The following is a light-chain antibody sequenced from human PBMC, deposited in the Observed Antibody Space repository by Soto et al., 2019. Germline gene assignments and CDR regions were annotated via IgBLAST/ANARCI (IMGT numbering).Light chain of an antibody. CDR3: QQRNNRPLT. CDR2: GAS. Sequence: EIVLTQSPGTLSLSAGERATLSCRASQSVSSSYLTWYQQKPGQAPRLLIYGASSMPSGIPARFSGSGSGTDFTLTISSLEPEDFAVYYCQQRNNRPLTFGGGTKVDIK. V-gene: IGKV3D-20*02. CDR1: QSVSSSY. J-gene: IGKJ4*02.